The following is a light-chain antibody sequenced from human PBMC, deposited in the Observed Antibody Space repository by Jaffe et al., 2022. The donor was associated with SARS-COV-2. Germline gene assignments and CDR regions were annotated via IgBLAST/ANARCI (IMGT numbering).Light chain of an antibody. CDR3: QQSYSTPNT. V-gene: IGKV1-39*01. Sequence: DIQMTQSPSSLSASVGDRVTITCRASQRISNFLNWYQQKAGEGPKLLIYSASNLQNGVPARFSGSGSGTDFTLTISNVQSGDFATYYCQQSYSTPNTFGPGTKVDVK. J-gene: IGKJ3*01. CDR1: QRISNF. CDR2: SAS.